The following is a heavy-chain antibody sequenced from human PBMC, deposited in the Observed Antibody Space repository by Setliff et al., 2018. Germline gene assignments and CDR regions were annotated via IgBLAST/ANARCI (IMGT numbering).Heavy chain of an antibody. Sequence: SETLSLTCTVSGGSITNFYWNWIRQPPGKGLEWIGYIYYSGTTYYNPSLKSRVTISLDTSKNQFSLNLSSVTAADTAVYYCARGTFDTSGYFPYPIGYWGQGTLVTVSS. D-gene: IGHD3-22*01. CDR1: GGSITNFY. J-gene: IGHJ4*02. CDR3: ARGTFDTSGYFPYPIGY. CDR2: IYYSGTT. V-gene: IGHV4-59*06.